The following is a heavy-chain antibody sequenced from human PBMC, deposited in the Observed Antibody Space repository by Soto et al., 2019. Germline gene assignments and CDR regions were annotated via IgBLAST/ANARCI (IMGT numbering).Heavy chain of an antibody. J-gene: IGHJ4*02. Sequence: ASVKVSCKASGYTFSNFGFTWVRQAPGQGLEWMGWISAYNGNTDFAQKFQGRVTMTTDTSTSTAYMELWYLTSDDTAVYYCSRAGAYGSFYFFDHWRQGTLVPVSS. CDR1: GYTFSNFG. CDR2: ISAYNGNT. D-gene: IGHD3-10*01. CDR3: SRAGAYGSFYFFDH. V-gene: IGHV1-18*01.